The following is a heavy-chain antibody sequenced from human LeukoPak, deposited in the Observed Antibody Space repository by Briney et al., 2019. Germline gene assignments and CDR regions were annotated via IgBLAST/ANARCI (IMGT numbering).Heavy chain of an antibody. CDR2: ISGSGGST. D-gene: IGHD1-26*01. V-gene: IGHV3-23*01. CDR3: AKMPREPYDAFDI. CDR1: GFTFSSYW. J-gene: IGHJ3*02. Sequence: PGGSLRLSCAASGFTFSSYWMSWVRQAPGKGLEWVSAISGSGGSTYYADSVKGRFTISRDNSKNTLYLQMNSLRAEDTAVYYCAKMPREPYDAFDIWGQGTMVTVSS.